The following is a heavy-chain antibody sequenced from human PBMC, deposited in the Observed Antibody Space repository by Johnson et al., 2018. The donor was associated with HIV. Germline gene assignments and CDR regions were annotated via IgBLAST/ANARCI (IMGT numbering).Heavy chain of an antibody. D-gene: IGHD3-10*01. CDR1: GFTFSNFA. CDR3: ARSRGPMRKDAVDS. V-gene: IGHV3-64*01. Sequence: VQLVESGGGLVQPRGSLRLSCAVSGFTFSNFAMHWVRQAPGKGLEYVSAISSNGIGTYYANSVDGRFTISRDNDKNTLYLEMGSLRVEDMAVYYCARSRGPMRKDAVDSWGQGTKVTVSS. J-gene: IGHJ3*02. CDR2: ISSNGIGT.